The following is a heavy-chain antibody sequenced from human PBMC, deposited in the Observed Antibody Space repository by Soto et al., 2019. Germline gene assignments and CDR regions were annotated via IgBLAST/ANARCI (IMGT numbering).Heavy chain of an antibody. CDR3: ARESRYCSGGSCYFLPGIDY. CDR2: IIPIFGTA. Sequence: EASVKVSCKASGGSLSNYGISWVRQAPGQGLEWMGGIIPIFGTANYAQKFQGRVTITADESTSTAYMELSSLRPEDTAVYYCARESRYCSGGSCYFLPGIDYWGQGTLVTVSS. J-gene: IGHJ4*02. D-gene: IGHD2-15*01. CDR1: GGSLSNYG. V-gene: IGHV1-69*13.